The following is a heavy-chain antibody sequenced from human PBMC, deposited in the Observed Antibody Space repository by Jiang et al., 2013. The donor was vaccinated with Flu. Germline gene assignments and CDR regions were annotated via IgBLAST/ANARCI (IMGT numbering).Heavy chain of an antibody. D-gene: IGHD2-2*02. CDR3: ARDLRVGYCSSTSCYTRLGYFDY. V-gene: IGHV4-31*02. J-gene: IGHJ4*02. CDR2: IYYSGST. Sequence: KGLEWIGYIYYSGSTYYNPSLKSRVTISVDTSKNQXSLKLSSVTAADTAVYYCARDLRVGYCSSTSCYTRLGYFDYWGQGTLVTVSS.